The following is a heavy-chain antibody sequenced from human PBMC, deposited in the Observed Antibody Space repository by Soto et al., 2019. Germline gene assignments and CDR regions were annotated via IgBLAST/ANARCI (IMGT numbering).Heavy chain of an antibody. J-gene: IGHJ3*02. V-gene: IGHV3-48*01. CDR1: GFTFNSYS. CDR3: ARDTIFGVVHAFDI. CDR2: ITSSSSTI. D-gene: IGHD3-3*01. Sequence: GGSLRLSCAASGFTFNSYSMSWVRQTPGKGLEWVSYITSSSSTIYYVDSVKGRFTISRDNAKNFLYLQMNSLRAEDTAVYYCARDTIFGVVHAFDIGGQGTMVTVS.